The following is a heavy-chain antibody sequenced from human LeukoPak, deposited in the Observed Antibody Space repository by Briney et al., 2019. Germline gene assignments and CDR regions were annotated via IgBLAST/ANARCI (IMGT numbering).Heavy chain of an antibody. Sequence: GGSLRLPRAASGFAFTSYAMHWVRQAPGKGLEWVAVISYDGSNKWDADSVKGRFTISRDNSKNTLYLQMNSLRADDTAVYYCARDMYRQWLTQGGFFQHWGQGTLVTVSS. D-gene: IGHD6-19*01. CDR1: GFAFTSYA. V-gene: IGHV3-30*04. CDR3: ARDMYRQWLTQGGFFQH. J-gene: IGHJ1*01. CDR2: ISYDGSNK.